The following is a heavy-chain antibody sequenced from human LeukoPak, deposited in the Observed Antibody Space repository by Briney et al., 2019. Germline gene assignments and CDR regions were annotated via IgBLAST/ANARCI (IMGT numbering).Heavy chain of an antibody. Sequence: GGSLRLSCAASGFTFSSYSMNWVRQAPGKGLEWVSSISSSSSYIYYADSVKGRFTISRDNVKNSLFLQMNSLRAEDTAVYYCARGLPGYYDSSGYWGQGTLVTVSS. CDR2: ISSSSSYI. V-gene: IGHV3-21*01. CDR3: ARGLPGYYDSSGY. CDR1: GFTFSSYS. D-gene: IGHD3-22*01. J-gene: IGHJ4*02.